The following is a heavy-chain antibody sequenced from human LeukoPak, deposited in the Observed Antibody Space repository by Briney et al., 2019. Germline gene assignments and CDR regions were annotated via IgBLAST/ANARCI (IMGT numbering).Heavy chain of an antibody. J-gene: IGHJ4*02. Sequence: GESPKISCKGSGYSFTSYWIGWVRQMPGKGLEWMGIIYPGDSDTRYSPSFQGQVTISADKSISTAYLQWSSLKASDTAMYYCARLLLDGPWGSGPYGGNSNTRFDYWGKGTLVTVSS. CDR3: ARLLLDGPWGSGPYGGNSNTRFDY. CDR1: GYSFTSYW. CDR2: IYPGDSDT. D-gene: IGHD4-23*01. V-gene: IGHV5-51*01.